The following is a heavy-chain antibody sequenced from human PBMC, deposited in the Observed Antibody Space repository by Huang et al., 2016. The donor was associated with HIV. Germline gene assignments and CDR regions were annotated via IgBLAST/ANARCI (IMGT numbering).Heavy chain of an antibody. CDR1: GGTFSSYA. CDR2: IIPIFGTA. Sequence: QVQLVQSGAEVKKPGSSVKVSCKASGGTFSSYAISWVRQAPGQGLGWMGGIIPIFGTANYAQKFQGRVTMTADESTSTAYMELSSLRSEDTVVYYCARVESRRYYDSSGYYYWGQGTLVTVSS. D-gene: IGHD3-22*01. J-gene: IGHJ4*02. V-gene: IGHV1-69*01. CDR3: ARVESRRYYDSSGYYY.